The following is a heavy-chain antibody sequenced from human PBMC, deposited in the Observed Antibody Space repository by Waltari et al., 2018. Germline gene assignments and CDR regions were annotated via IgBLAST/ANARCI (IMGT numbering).Heavy chain of an antibody. D-gene: IGHD2-2*02. J-gene: IGHJ4*02. Sequence: QVQLQQWGAGLLKPSETLSLTCAVYGGSFSGYYWSWIRQPPGKGLEWIGEINHSGSTNYNPSLKSRVTISVDTSKNQFSLKLSSVTAADTAVYYCARVVVPAAIRAGGRRGSFDYWGQGTLVTVSS. CDR2: INHSGST. CDR1: GGSFSGYY. CDR3: ARVVVPAAIRAGGRRGSFDY. V-gene: IGHV4-34*01.